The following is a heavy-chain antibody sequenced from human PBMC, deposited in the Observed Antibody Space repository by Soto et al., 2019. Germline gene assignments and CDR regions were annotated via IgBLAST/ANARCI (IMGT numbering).Heavy chain of an antibody. J-gene: IGHJ3*02. D-gene: IGHD6-19*01. CDR3: AKAPYSSGWTAFDI. V-gene: IGHV3-48*03. CDR1: GFTFSGSA. CDR2: ISSSGTTI. Sequence: EVQLVESGGGLVQPGGSLKLSCAASGFTFSGSAMHWVRQAPGKGLEWISYISSSGTTIYYADSVKGRFTISRDNAKNSLYLQMNSLRAEDTAVYYCAKAPYSSGWTAFDIWGQGTMVTVSS.